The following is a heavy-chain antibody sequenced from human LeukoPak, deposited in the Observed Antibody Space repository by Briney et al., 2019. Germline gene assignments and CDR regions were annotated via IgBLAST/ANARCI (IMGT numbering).Heavy chain of an antibody. CDR3: AREVVRYYYYDSSGHYPTHFDY. D-gene: IGHD3-22*01. V-gene: IGHV4-61*02. CDR2: IYTSGST. Sequence: SETLSLICTVSGGSISSGSYYWSWIRQPAGKGLEWIGRIYTSGSTNYNPSLKSRVTRSVDTSKNQFSLKLSSVTAADTAVYYCAREVVRYYYYDSSGHYPTHFDYWGQGTLVTVSS. J-gene: IGHJ4*02. CDR1: GGSISSGSYY.